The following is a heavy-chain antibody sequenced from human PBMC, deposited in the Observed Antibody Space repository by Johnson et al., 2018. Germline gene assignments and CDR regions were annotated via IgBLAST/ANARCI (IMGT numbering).Heavy chain of an antibody. J-gene: IGHJ3*02. CDR3: SRSWGYFGI. V-gene: IGHV4-61*02. CDR2: LYTRGST. D-gene: IGHD7-27*01. CDR1: GGSISSGSYY. Sequence: QVQLQESGPGLVKPSLTLSLTCTVSGGSISSGSYYWNWIRQPAGKGLEWIGRLYTRGSTNYNPSLKSRVTILVDTSKNPFSLRLNSVTAADTAVYYCSRSWGYFGIWGQGTMVTVSS.